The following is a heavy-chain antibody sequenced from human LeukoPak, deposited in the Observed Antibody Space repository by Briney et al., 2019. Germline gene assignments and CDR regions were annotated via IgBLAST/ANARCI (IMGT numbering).Heavy chain of an antibody. CDR3: AREWNYVIDS. V-gene: IGHV4-59*01. Sequence: SETLSLTCTVSGGSISSYYWSWIRQPPGKGLEWIGYIYYSGSTTYNPSLKSRVTISVDTSKNQFSVKLSSVTAADTAVYYCAREWNYVIDSWGQETLVTVSS. CDR2: IYYSGST. D-gene: IGHD1-7*01. J-gene: IGHJ5*01. CDR1: GGSISSYY.